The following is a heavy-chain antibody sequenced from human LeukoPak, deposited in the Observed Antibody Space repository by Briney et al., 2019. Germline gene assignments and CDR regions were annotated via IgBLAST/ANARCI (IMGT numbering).Heavy chain of an antibody. V-gene: IGHV4-59*01. CDR2: ISDSGSP. D-gene: IGHD2-15*01. CDR3: ARVDGYCSGGSCYGGAFDI. Sequence: PSETLSLTCTVSGGSISSYYWSWIRQPPGKGLEWVAYISDSGSPNYIPSLKSRVTISVDTSKNHFSLKLRSVTAADTAVYYCARVDGYCSGGSCYGGAFDIWGQGTMVTVSS. CDR1: GGSISSYY. J-gene: IGHJ3*02.